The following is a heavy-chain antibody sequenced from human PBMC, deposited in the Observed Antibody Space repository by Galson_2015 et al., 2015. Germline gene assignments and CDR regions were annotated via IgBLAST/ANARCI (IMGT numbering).Heavy chain of an antibody. CDR2: INAGNGNT. D-gene: IGHD1-26*01. J-gene: IGHJ4*02. Sequence: SVKVSCKASGYTFTSYATHWVRQAPGQRLEWMGWINAGNGNTKYSQKFQGRVAITRDTSASTAYMELSSLRSADTAMYYCARNRGVGPKYYFDYWSQGTLVTVSS. CDR1: GYTFTSYA. CDR3: ARNRGVGPKYYFDY. V-gene: IGHV1-3*01.